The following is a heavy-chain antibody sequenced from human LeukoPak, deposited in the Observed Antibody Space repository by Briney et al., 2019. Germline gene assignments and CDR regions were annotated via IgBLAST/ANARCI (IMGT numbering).Heavy chain of an antibody. CDR1: GFTVSSNY. Sequence: GGSLRLSCAAPGFTVSSNYMSWVRQAPGKGLEWVSVIYSDGSTYYADSVKGRFTISRDNSKNMLYLQMSSLRAEDTAVYYCARVRYSSSWYEGCFDLWGRGTLVTVSS. CDR3: ARVRYSSSWYEGCFDL. V-gene: IGHV3-53*01. D-gene: IGHD6-13*01. J-gene: IGHJ2*01. CDR2: IYSDGST.